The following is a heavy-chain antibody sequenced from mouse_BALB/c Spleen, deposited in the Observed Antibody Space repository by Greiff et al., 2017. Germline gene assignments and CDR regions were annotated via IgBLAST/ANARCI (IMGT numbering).Heavy chain of an antibody. D-gene: IGHD2-14*01. Sequence: EVQLVESGGGLVKPGGSLKLSCAASGFAFSSYDMSWVRQTPEKRLEWVAYISSGGGSTYYPDTVKGRFTISRDNAKNTLYLQMSSLKSEDTAMYYCARHGRYDGSYYAMDYWGQGTPVTVSS. CDR3: ARHGRYDGSYYAMDY. V-gene: IGHV5-12-1*01. J-gene: IGHJ4*01. CDR1: GFAFSSYD. CDR2: ISSGGGST.